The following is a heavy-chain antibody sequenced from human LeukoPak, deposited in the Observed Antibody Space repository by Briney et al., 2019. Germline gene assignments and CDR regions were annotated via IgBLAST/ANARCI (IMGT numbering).Heavy chain of an antibody. CDR2: IKPDGSDK. CDR3: AKLPYGDYNHH. D-gene: IGHD4-17*01. Sequence: GGSLRPFCEASGFTFSSHWMSWVRQAPGKGLQWVANIKPDGSDKYYVDSVKGRFTISRDNAKNSLSLQMNSLRAEDTAVYYCAKLPYGDYNHHWGQGTMLTLSS. CDR1: GFTFSSHW. J-gene: IGHJ5*02. V-gene: IGHV3-7*05.